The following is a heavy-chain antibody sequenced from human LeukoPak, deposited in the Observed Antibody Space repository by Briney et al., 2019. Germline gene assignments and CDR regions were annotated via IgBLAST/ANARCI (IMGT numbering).Heavy chain of an antibody. CDR2: INHSGST. Sequence: SETLSLTCAVYGGSFSDYYWSWIRQPPGKGLEWIGEINHSGSTNYNPSLKSRVTISVDTSKNQFSLKLSSVTAADTAVYYCARGPPEYCSSTSCYNDYWGQGTLVTVSS. CDR3: ARGPPEYCSSTSCYNDY. D-gene: IGHD2-2*02. CDR1: GGSFSDYY. J-gene: IGHJ4*02. V-gene: IGHV4-34*01.